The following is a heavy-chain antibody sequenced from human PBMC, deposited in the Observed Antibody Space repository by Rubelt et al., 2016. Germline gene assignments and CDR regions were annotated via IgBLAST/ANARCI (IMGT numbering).Heavy chain of an antibody. V-gene: IGHV3-13*01. CDR1: GFTFSSYD. J-gene: IGHJ3*02. CDR2: IGTAGDT. Sequence: EVQLVESGGGLVQPGGSLRLSCAASGFTFSSYDMHWVRQATGKGLEWVSAIGTAGDTYYPGSVKGRFTISRENAKNALYLQKNGLSVEDTAVYCCARARSASHADGFDIWGQGTMVTVSS. CDR3: ARARSASHADGFDI.